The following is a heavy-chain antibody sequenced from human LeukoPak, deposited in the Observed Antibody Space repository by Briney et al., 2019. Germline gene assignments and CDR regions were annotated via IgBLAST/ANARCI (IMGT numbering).Heavy chain of an antibody. J-gene: IGHJ4*02. CDR1: GFSLSHYA. CDR2: ISGSDDSP. D-gene: IGHD2-2*01. CDR3: ASRPVPSLGPLDY. V-gene: IGHV3-23*01. Sequence: PGGSLRLSCAASGFSLSHYAMNWVRQAPGKGLEWVSAISGSDDSPHYADSVKGRFTISRDNSKNTLYLQMDSLRADDTAVYYCASRPVPSLGPLDYWGQGTLVTVSP.